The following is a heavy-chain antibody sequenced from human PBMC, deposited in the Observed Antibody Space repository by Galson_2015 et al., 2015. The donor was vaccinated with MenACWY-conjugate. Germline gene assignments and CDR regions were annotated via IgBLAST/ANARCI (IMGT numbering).Heavy chain of an antibody. CDR1: GFIFNTYW. J-gene: IGHJ4*02. V-gene: IGHV3-74*01. CDR2: INPGGSST. CDR3: ARTRGASFYFDS. Sequence: ALRLACAASGFIFNTYWMHWVRQAPGKGLVWVSRINPGGSSTTYADAVKDRFTISSDNAENTLYLQMNSLRPEDTAVFYCARTRGASFYFDSWGQGTLVTVSS. D-gene: IGHD1-26*01.